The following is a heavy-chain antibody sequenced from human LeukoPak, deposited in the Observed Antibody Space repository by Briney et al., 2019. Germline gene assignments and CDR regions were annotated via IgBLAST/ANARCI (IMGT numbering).Heavy chain of an antibody. D-gene: IGHD4-11*01. Sequence: ASVKVSCKTSGYSFIGYFMHRVRQAPGQGLEWVGWINPNTGATKYAQKFRGRVILTRDTSINTVYMEVSSLRSDDTAVFYCARSLTSNQGWFDPWGQGTLVTVSS. CDR1: GYSFIGYF. CDR3: ARSLTSNQGWFDP. J-gene: IGHJ5*02. V-gene: IGHV1-2*02. CDR2: INPNTGAT.